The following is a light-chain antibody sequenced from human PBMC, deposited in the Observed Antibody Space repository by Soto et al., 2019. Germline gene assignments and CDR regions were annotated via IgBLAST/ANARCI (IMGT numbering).Light chain of an antibody. Sequence: DIQMTQSPSTLSASVGDRVTITCRASQSISSWLAWYQQKPGKAPKLLIYDASSLEIGVPSRFSGSGSGTEFTLTSSSLQPDDFATYYCQQYNSYSTFCQGTKVQI. CDR1: QSISSW. J-gene: IGKJ1*01. CDR2: DAS. CDR3: QQYNSYST. V-gene: IGKV1-5*01.